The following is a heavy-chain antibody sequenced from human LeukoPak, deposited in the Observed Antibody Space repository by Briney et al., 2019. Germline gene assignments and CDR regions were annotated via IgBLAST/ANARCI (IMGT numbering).Heavy chain of an antibody. J-gene: IGHJ4*02. CDR1: GFTFSSYA. CDR3: ARDSESNIVVVVAATLDY. V-gene: IGHV3-30-3*01. D-gene: IGHD2-15*01. Sequence: PGRSLRLSCAASGFTFSSYAMHWVRQAPGKGLEWVAVISYDGSNKYYADSVKGRFTISRDNSKNTLYLQMNSLRAEDTAVYYCARDSESNIVVVVAATLDYWGQGTLVTVSS. CDR2: ISYDGSNK.